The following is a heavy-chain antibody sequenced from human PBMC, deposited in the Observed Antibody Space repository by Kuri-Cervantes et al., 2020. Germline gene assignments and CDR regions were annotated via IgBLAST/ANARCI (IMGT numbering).Heavy chain of an antibody. J-gene: IGHJ4*02. Sequence: ASVKVSCKASGYTFTSYDINWVRQATGQGLEWMGWMNPNSGNTGYAQEFQGRVTMTRNTSISTAYMELSSLRSEDTAVYYCATDQVEWLLLSWGQGTLVTVSS. D-gene: IGHD3-22*01. CDR1: GYTFTSYD. V-gene: IGHV1-8*01. CDR2: MNPNSGNT. CDR3: ATDQVEWLLLS.